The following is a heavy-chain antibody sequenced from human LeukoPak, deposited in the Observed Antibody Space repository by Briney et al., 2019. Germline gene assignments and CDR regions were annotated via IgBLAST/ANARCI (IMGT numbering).Heavy chain of an antibody. V-gene: IGHV4-59*12. CDR3: AVGGVYLRGGAEAFDI. J-gene: IGHJ3*02. D-gene: IGHD3-10*01. CDR2: IYHSGST. CDR1: GGSISSYY. Sequence: SETLSLTCTVSGGSISSYYWSWIRQPPGKGLEWIGEIYHSGSTNYNLSLKSRVTISVDKSKNQFSLKLSSVTAADTAVYYCAVGGVYLRGGAEAFDIWGQGTMVTVSS.